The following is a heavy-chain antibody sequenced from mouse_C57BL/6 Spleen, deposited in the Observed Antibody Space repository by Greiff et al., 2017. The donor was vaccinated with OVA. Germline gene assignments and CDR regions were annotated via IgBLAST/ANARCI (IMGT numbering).Heavy chain of an antibody. Sequence: VQLQQPGAELVRPGSSVKLSCKASGYTFTSYWMDWVKQRPGQGLEWIGNIYPSDSETHYNQKFKDKATLTVDKSSSTAYMQLSSLTSEDSAVYYCARYYDYEMPFAYWGQGTLVTVSA. D-gene: IGHD2-4*01. J-gene: IGHJ3*01. V-gene: IGHV1-61*01. CDR1: GYTFTSYW. CDR2: IYPSDSET. CDR3: ARYYDYEMPFAY.